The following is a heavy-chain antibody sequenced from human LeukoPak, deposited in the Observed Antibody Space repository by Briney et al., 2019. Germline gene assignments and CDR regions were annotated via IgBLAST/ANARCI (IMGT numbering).Heavy chain of an antibody. D-gene: IGHD2-2*01. CDR2: IRYDGSNK. CDR3: AKYAPIYCSSTSCYAGYIDY. V-gene: IGHV3-30*02. J-gene: IGHJ4*02. Sequence: GGSLRLSCAASGFTFSSYGTHWVRQAPGKGLEWVAFIRYDGSNKYYADSVKGRFTISRDNSKNTLYLQMNSLRAEDTAVYYCAKYAPIYCSSTSCYAGYIDYWGQGTLVTVSS. CDR1: GFTFSSYG.